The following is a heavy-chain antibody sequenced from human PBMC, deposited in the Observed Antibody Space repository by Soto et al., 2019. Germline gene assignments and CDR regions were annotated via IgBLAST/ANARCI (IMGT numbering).Heavy chain of an antibody. CDR3: AKDRREGGTSAFSFDF. CDR1: GFKFSNYA. Sequence: GGSLRLSCAASGFKFSNYAMSWVRQAPGKGLEWVSLISATGGGTYYADSVKGRFTISRDNSHNTLYLQVHSLTAEDTAVYYCAKDRREGGTSAFSFDFWGQGAQVTVSS. J-gene: IGHJ5*01. D-gene: IGHD3-16*01. V-gene: IGHV3-23*01. CDR2: ISATGGGT.